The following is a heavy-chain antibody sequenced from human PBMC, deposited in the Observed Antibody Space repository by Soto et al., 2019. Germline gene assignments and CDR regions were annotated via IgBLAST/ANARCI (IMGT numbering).Heavy chain of an antibody. CDR1: GFSFSDYE. J-gene: IGHJ4*02. CDR2: SSRSGSTI. D-gene: IGHD3-22*01. V-gene: IGHV3-48*03. Sequence: EVQLVESGGGVVQPGGSLRLSCAASGFSFSDYEMNWVRQAPGKGLEWVSYSSRSGSTIEYADSVKGRFTISRDYAKTSLYLQMNSLRVEDTAVYYCAIGYYSKKFDYWCQGTLVTVSS. CDR3: AIGYYSKKFDY.